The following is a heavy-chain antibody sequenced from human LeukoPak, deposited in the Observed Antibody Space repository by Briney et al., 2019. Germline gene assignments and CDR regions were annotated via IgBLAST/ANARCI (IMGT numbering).Heavy chain of an antibody. V-gene: IGHV1-18*01. Sequence: GASVKVSCKASGYTFTSYGISWVRQAPGQGLEWMGWISAYNGNTNYAQKLQGRVTMTTDTSTSTAYMELRSLRSDDTAVYYCARDSSGSYHLPETFDYWGQGTLVTVSS. J-gene: IGHJ4*02. D-gene: IGHD1-26*01. CDR2: ISAYNGNT. CDR1: GYTFTSYG. CDR3: ARDSSGSYHLPETFDY.